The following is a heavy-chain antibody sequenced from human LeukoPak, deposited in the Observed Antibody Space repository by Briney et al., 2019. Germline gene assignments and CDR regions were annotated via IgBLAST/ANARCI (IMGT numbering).Heavy chain of an antibody. D-gene: IGHD2-2*01. J-gene: IGHJ4*02. Sequence: PGRSLRLSCAASGFTFSSYGMHWVRQAPGKGLEWGAVIWDDGSNKYYADSVKGRFTISRDNSKNTLYLQMNSLRAEDTAVYYCAKDSMVDCSSTSCYGVYFDYWGQGTLVTVSS. CDR2: IWDDGSNK. V-gene: IGHV3-33*06. CDR3: AKDSMVDCSSTSCYGVYFDY. CDR1: GFTFSSYG.